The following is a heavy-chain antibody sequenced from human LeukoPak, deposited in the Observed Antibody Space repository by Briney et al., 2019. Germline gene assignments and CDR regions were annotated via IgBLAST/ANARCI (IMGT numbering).Heavy chain of an antibody. J-gene: IGHJ4*02. CDR2: IKEDGNEK. CDR1: GFMFRSNT. Sequence: AGSLRLSCVVSGFMFRSNTMSWLRQAPGKGLEWVANIKEDGNEKHYVDSVKGRSTISRDNAKNSLYLQMNSLRAEDTAVYYCATGGRRYYADWGQGTLVTVSS. D-gene: IGHD2/OR15-2a*01. V-gene: IGHV3-7*01. CDR3: ATGGRRYYAD.